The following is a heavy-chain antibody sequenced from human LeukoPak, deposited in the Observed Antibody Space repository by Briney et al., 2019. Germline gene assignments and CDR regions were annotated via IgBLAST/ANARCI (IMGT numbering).Heavy chain of an antibody. CDR2: INSDGSST. J-gene: IGHJ4*02. D-gene: IGHD3-22*01. CDR3: ASATYYDSSGYLAY. Sequence: GGSLRLSCAASGNYWMHWVRQVPGKGLVWVSRINSDGSSTSYADSVKGRFTISRDNAKNTLYLQMNSLRAEDTAVYYCASATYYDSSGYLAYWGQGTLVTVSS. CDR1: GNYW. V-gene: IGHV3-74*01.